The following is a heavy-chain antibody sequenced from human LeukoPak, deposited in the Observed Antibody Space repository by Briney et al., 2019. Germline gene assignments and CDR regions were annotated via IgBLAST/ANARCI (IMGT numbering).Heavy chain of an antibody. D-gene: IGHD3-22*01. V-gene: IGHV4-59*12. J-gene: IGHJ5*02. Sequence: SETLSLTCTVSGGSISSYYWSWIRQPPGKGLEWIGYIYYSGSTNYNPSLKSRVTISVDTSKNQFSLKLSSVTAADTAVYYCARDPGDSSGYYQNWFDPWGQGTLVTVSS. CDR1: GGSISSYY. CDR2: IYYSGST. CDR3: ARDPGDSSGYYQNWFDP.